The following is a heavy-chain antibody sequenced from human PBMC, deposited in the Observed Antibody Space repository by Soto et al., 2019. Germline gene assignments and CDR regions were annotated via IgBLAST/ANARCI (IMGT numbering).Heavy chain of an antibody. D-gene: IGHD3-3*01. V-gene: IGHV1-18*04. CDR2: ISAYNGNT. CDR1: GYTFTSYG. J-gene: IGHJ5*02. CDR3: ARDGDFWSGYEGSWLDP. Sequence: ASVKVSCKASGYTFTSYGISWVRQAPGQGLEWMGWISAYNGNTNYAQKLQGRVTMTTDTSTSTAYMELRSLRSDDTAVYYCARDGDFWSGYEGSWLDPWGQGTRVTVSS.